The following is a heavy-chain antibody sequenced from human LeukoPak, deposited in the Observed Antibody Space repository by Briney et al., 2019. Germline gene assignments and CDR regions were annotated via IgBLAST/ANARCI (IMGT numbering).Heavy chain of an antibody. V-gene: IGHV4-61*02. Sequence: SETLSLTCTVSGGSISSSSYYWSWIRQPAGKGLEWIGRIYTSGSTNYNPSLKSRVTMSVDTSKNQFSLKLSSVTAADTAVYYCARDRDYYDSSGYYDYYYYMDVWGKGTTVTVSS. D-gene: IGHD3-22*01. CDR1: GGSISSSSYY. J-gene: IGHJ6*03. CDR3: ARDRDYYDSSGYYDYYYYMDV. CDR2: IYTSGST.